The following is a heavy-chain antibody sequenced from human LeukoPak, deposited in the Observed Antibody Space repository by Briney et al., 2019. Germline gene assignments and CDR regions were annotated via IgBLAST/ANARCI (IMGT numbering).Heavy chain of an antibody. CDR1: GGSISSSSYY. CDR2: IYYSGST. V-gene: IGHV4-39*07. CDR3: ARAQYYDFWSGYYFDY. Sequence: SETLSLTCTVSGGSISSSSYYWGWIRQPPGKGLEWIGSIYYSGSTYYNPSLKSRVTISVDTSKNQFSLKLSSVTAADTAVYYCARAQYYDFWSGYYFDYWGQGTLVTVSS. D-gene: IGHD3-3*01. J-gene: IGHJ4*02.